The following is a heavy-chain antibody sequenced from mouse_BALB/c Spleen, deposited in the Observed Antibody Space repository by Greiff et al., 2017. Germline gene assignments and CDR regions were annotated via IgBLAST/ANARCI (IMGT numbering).Heavy chain of an antibody. D-gene: IGHD1-1*01. CDR1: GFSLTSYG. V-gene: IGHV2-2*02. J-gene: IGHJ4*01. CDR3: AREDYYGSSYAMDY. CDR2: IWSGGST. Sequence: VHLVESGPGLVQPSQSLSITCTVSGFSLTSYGVHWVRQSPGKGLEWLGVIWSGGSTDYNAAFISRLSISKDNSKSQVFFKMNSLQANDTAIYYCAREDYYGSSYAMDYWGQGTSVTVSS.